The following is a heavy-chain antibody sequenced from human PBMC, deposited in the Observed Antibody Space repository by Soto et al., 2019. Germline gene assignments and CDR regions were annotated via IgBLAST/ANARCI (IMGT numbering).Heavy chain of an antibody. CDR3: ARGEGYSGYDFLIKYYYYGMDV. J-gene: IGHJ6*02. CDR2: INAGNGNT. CDR1: GYTFTSYA. Sequence: QVQLVQSGAEVKKPGASVKVSCKASGYTFTSYAMHWVRQAPGQRLEWMGWINAGNGNTKYSQKFQGRVTITRDTYASTAYMERSSLRSEDTAVYYCARGEGYSGYDFLIKYYYYGMDVWGQGTTVTVSS. V-gene: IGHV1-3*01. D-gene: IGHD5-12*01.